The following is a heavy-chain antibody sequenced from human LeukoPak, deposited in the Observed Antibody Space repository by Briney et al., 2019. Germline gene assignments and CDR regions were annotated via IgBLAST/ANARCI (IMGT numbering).Heavy chain of an antibody. CDR2: IYTSGST. J-gene: IGHJ4*02. CDR3: ARGSSYDSSGYQY. Sequence: PSETLSLTCTVSGGPISSGSYYWSWIRQPAGTGLEWIGRIYTSGSTNYNPSLKSRVTISVDTSKNQFSLKLSSVTAADTAVYYCARGSSYDSSGYQYWGQGTLVTVSS. D-gene: IGHD3-22*01. V-gene: IGHV4-61*02. CDR1: GGPISSGSYY.